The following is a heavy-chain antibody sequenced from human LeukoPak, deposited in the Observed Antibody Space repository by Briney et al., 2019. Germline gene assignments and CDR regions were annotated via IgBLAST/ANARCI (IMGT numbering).Heavy chain of an antibody. D-gene: IGHD1-26*01. J-gene: IGHJ3*02. CDR2: IKQDGSEK. CDR1: GFMFSSYW. Sequence: GGTLRLSCAASGFMFSSYWMSWVRQAPGKGLEWVANIKQDGSEKYYVDSVKGRFTISRDNAKNSLYLQMNSLRAEDTAVYYCASGKEWREQLSAFDIWGQGTMVTVSS. CDR3: ASGKEWREQLSAFDI. V-gene: IGHV3-7*01.